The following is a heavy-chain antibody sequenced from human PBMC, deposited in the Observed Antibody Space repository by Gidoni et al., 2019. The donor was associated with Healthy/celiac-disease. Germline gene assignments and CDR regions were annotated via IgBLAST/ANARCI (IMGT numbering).Heavy chain of an antibody. CDR3: ARGPNLDNWNYVGYFDY. CDR2: ISSSSSYI. J-gene: IGHJ4*02. V-gene: IGHV3-21*01. Sequence: EVQLVESGRGLVKPGGSLRLSCAASGFTFSSYSMNWVRQAQGKGLEWVSSISSSSSYIYYADSVKGRFTISRDNAKNSLYLQMNSLRAEDTAVYYCARGPNLDNWNYVGYFDYWGQGTLVTVSS. CDR1: GFTFSSYS. D-gene: IGHD1-7*01.